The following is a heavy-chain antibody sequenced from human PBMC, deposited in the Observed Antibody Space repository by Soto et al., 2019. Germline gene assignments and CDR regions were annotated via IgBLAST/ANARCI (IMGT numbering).Heavy chain of an antibody. V-gene: IGHV3-64*01. Sequence: EVQLVESGGGLVQPGGSLRLSCAASGFMFNSYAMHWVRQAPGKGLEYVSAISSLGDSTFYANSVKDRFTISRDNSKNTLDLQMGSLRAEDMAVYYCARRTAGWYFDLWGRGTLVTVSS. CDR3: ARRTAGWYFDL. CDR2: ISSLGDST. D-gene: IGHD2-21*02. CDR1: GFMFNSYA. J-gene: IGHJ2*01.